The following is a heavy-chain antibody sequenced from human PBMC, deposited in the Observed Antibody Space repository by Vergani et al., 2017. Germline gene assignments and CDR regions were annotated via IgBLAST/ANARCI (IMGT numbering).Heavy chain of an antibody. Sequence: QVQLQESGPGLVKPSETLSLTCAVSGYSISSAYYWGWIRQPPGKGLEWIGSIYHSGSTYYNPSLKSRVTISVDTSKNQFSLKLSSVTAADTAVYYCARLVVVVVAATPNWFDPWGQGTLVTVSS. CDR2: IYHSGST. CDR3: ARLVVVVVAATPNWFDP. CDR1: GYSISSAYY. J-gene: IGHJ5*02. V-gene: IGHV4-38-2*01. D-gene: IGHD2-15*01.